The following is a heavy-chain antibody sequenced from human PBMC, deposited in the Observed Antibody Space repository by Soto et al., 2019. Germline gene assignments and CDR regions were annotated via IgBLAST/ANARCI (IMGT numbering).Heavy chain of an antibody. CDR3: ARDSGATDYYYMDV. J-gene: IGHJ6*03. V-gene: IGHV3-66*01. CDR1: GFTVSSNY. D-gene: IGHD5-12*01. CDR2: IYSGGST. Sequence: GGSLRLSCAASGFTVSSNYMSWVRQAPGKGLEWVSVIYSGGSTYYADSVKGRFTISRDNSKNTLYLQMNSLRAEDTAVYYCARDSGATDYYYMDVWGKGTTVTVSS.